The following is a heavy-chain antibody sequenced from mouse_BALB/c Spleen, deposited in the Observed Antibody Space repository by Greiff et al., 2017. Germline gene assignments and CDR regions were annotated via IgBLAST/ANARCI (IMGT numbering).Heavy chain of an antibody. CDR3: ARRGYGNYAWFAY. D-gene: IGHD2-1*01. J-gene: IGHJ3*01. V-gene: IGHV1S81*02. Sequence: VQLQQPGAELVKPGASVKLSCKASGYTFTSYWMHWVKQRPGQGLEWIGEINPSNGRTNYNEKFKSKATLTVDKSSSTAYMQLSSLTSEDSAVYYCARRGYGNYAWFAYWGQGTLVTVSA. CDR2: INPSNGRT. CDR1: GYTFTSYW.